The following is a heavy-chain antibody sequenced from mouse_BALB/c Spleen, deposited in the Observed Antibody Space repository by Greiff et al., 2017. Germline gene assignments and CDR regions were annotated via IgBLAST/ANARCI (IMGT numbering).Heavy chain of an antibody. D-gene: IGHD2-4*01. CDR2: ISDGGSYT. CDR1: GFTFSDYY. CDR3: ARDPDYDDYYAMDY. J-gene: IGHJ4*01. V-gene: IGHV5-4*02. Sequence: EVKLQESGGGLVKPGGSLKLSCAASGFTFSDYYMYWVRQTPEKRLEWVATISDGGSYTYYPDSVKGRFTISRDNAKNNLYLQMSSLKSEDTAMYYCARDPDYDDYYAMDYWGQGTSVTVSS.